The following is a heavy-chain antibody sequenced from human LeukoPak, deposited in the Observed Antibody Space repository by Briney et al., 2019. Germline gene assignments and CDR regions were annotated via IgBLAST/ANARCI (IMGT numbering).Heavy chain of an antibody. CDR1: GGSFSGYY. J-gene: IGHJ4*02. D-gene: IGHD3-10*01. CDR3: ARNRWFGLFDY. CDR2: INHSGST. Sequence: KTSETLSLTCAVYGGSFSGYYWSWIRQPPGKGLEWIGEINHSGSTNYNPSLKSRVTISVDTSKNQFSLKLSSVTAADTAVYYCARNRWFGLFDYWGQGTLVTVSS. V-gene: IGHV4-34*01.